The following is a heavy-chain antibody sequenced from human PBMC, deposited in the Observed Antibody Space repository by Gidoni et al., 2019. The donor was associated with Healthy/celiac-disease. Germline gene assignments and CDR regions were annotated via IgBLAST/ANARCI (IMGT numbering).Heavy chain of an antibody. J-gene: IGHJ6*02. CDR3: TRSGHTVTTLRHYYYYYGMDV. Sequence: EVQLVESGGGLVQPGGSLKLSCAASGFTFSGSAMHWVRQASGKGLEWVGRIRSKANSYATAYAASVKGRFTISRDDSKNTAYLQMNSLKTEDTAVYYCTRSGHTVTTLRHYYYYYGMDVWGQGTTVTVSS. D-gene: IGHD4-17*01. V-gene: IGHV3-73*01. CDR2: IRSKANSYAT. CDR1: GFTFSGSA.